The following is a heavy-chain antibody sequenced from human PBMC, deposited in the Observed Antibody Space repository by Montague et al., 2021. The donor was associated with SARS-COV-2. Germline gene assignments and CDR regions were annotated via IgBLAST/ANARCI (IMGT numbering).Heavy chain of an antibody. Sequence: SETLSLTCAVYGGSFSGYYWSWIRQPPGKGLEWIGEINHSGSTNXNPSLKSRVTIPVDTSKNQFSLKLSSVTAADTAVYYCARGSRQWLVRPPHYYYFDYWGQGTLVTVSS. CDR3: ARGSRQWLVRPPHYYYFDY. CDR1: GGSFSGYY. D-gene: IGHD6-19*01. CDR2: INHSGST. V-gene: IGHV4-34*01. J-gene: IGHJ4*02.